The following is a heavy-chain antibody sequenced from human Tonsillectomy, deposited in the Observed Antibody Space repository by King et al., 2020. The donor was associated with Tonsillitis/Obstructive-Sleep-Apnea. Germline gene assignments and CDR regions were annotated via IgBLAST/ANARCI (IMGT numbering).Heavy chain of an antibody. Sequence: QLVQSGGGLVKPGGSLRLSCAASGFTFSDYYMSWIRQAPWKGLDWISYISCISSYTNSADSMKGRFTISRDNAKSSLYLQMNSLRAEDTAVYYCARAGGSVSDAFDIWGQGTMVTVSS. V-gene: IGHV3-11*05. CDR2: ISCISSYT. D-gene: IGHD3-10*01. CDR1: GFTFSDYY. CDR3: ARAGGSVSDAFDI. J-gene: IGHJ3*02.